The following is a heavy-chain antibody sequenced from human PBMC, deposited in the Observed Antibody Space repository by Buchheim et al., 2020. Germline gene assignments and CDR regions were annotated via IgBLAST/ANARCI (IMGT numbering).Heavy chain of an antibody. V-gene: IGHV3-23*04. CDR3: AKVPSSGYYFRGYYFDY. CDR1: GFTFSSYA. CDR2: ISGSGGST. D-gene: IGHD3-22*01. Sequence: EVQLVESGGGLVQPGGSLRLSCAASGFTFSSYAVSRVRQAPGKGLEWVSAISGSGGSTYYADSVKGRFTISRDNSKNTLYLQMNSLRAEDTAVYYCAKVPSSGYYFRGYYFDYWGQGTL. J-gene: IGHJ4*02.